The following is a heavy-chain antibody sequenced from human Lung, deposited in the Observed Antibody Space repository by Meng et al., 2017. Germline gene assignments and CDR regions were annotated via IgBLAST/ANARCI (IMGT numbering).Heavy chain of an antibody. V-gene: IGHV1-2*06. Sequence: QVQRVQPGAEVKKPGASVKVSCKASGYTFPDYWLHWVRRAPGQGLEWMGRINPKSGDTHYAQKFQGRVSMTGDTSIGTAYVELSSLRSDDTAVYYCVRDENISLGKLFGDYWGQGTLVTVSS. CDR3: VRDENISLGKLFGDY. CDR2: INPKSGDT. J-gene: IGHJ4*02. CDR1: GYTFPDYW. D-gene: IGHD2-21*01.